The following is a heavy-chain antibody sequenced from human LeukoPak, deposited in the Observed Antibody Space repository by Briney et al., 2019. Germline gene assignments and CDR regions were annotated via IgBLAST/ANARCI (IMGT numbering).Heavy chain of an antibody. CDR3: ARDSAALYYYDSSGAFDI. CDR1: GGSISSSSYY. V-gene: IGHV4-39*02. CDR2: IYYSGST. J-gene: IGHJ3*02. Sequence: PSETLSLTCTVSGGSISSSSYYWGWIRQPPGKGLEWIGSIYYSGSTYYNPSLKSRVTISVDTSKNQFSLKLSSVTAADTAVYYCARDSAALYYYDSSGAFDIWGQGTMVTVSS. D-gene: IGHD3-22*01.